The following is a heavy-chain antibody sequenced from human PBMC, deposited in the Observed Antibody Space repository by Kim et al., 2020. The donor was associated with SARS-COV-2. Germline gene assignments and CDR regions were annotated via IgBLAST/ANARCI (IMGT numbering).Heavy chain of an antibody. Sequence: GGSLRLSCAASGFTCSSYAMSGVRQAPAKGLEWVSAISGSGGSTDYADSVKGRFTISRDNSKNTLYLQMNSVRAEDTAVYYCAKGRYRIYYYGMDVWGQG. CDR3: AKGRYRIYYYGMDV. J-gene: IGHJ6*02. CDR2: ISGSGGST. D-gene: IGHD1-1*01. V-gene: IGHV3-23*01. CDR1: GFTCSSYA.